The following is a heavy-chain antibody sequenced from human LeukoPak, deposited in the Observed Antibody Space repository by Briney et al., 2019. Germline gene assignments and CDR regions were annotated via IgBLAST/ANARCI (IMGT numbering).Heavy chain of an antibody. CDR1: GGSFSGYY. CDR2: INHSGST. D-gene: IGHD4-17*01. J-gene: IGHJ4*02. V-gene: IGHV4-34*01. CDR3: ASEDGDYGGRVY. Sequence: NSSETLSLTCAVYGGSFSGYYWSWIRQPPGKGLEWIGEINHSGSTNYNPSLKSRVTISVDTSKNQFSLKLSSVTAADTAVYYCASEDGDYGGRVYWGQGTLVTVSS.